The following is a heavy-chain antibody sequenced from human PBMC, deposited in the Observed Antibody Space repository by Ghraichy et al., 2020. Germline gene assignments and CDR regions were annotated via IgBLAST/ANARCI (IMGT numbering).Heavy chain of an antibody. CDR2: IYYRGST. V-gene: IGHV4-59*01. CDR1: GGSISTYY. Sequence: SETLSLTCTVSGGSISTYYWSWIRQPPGKGLEWIGYIYYRGSTNYNPSLKSRVTISVDTSKNQFSLKLTSVTAADTAVYYCARDGSGWAFDYWGQGTPVTVSS. D-gene: IGHD6-19*01. J-gene: IGHJ4*02. CDR3: ARDGSGWAFDY.